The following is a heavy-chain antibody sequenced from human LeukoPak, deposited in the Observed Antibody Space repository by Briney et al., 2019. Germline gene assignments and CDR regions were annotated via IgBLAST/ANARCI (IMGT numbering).Heavy chain of an antibody. J-gene: IGHJ6*03. V-gene: IGHV3-30*18. CDR3: AKDGPLHLGELSYYYYYYMDV. CDR1: GFTFSSYG. CDR2: ISYDGSNK. D-gene: IGHD3-16*02. Sequence: PGRSLRLSCAASGFTFSSYGMHWVRQAPGKGLEWVAVISYDGSNKCYADSVKGRFTISRDNSKNTLYLQMNSLRAEDTAVYYCAKDGPLHLGELSYYYYYYMDVWGKGTTVTVSS.